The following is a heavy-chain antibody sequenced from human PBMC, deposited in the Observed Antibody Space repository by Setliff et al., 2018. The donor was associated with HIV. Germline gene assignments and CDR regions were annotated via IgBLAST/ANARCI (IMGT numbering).Heavy chain of an antibody. J-gene: IGHJ6*02. V-gene: IGHV1-18*04. CDR1: GYTLTSRF. Sequence: ASVKVSCKASGYTLTSRFMHWVRQAPGQGLEYMGIISTYSDERSYAQNLQGRVTMTTDTSTSTAYMELRSLRFDDTVVYYCARDVEHMMDVWGQGTTVTVSS. CDR3: ARDVEHMMDV. CDR2: ISTYSDER.